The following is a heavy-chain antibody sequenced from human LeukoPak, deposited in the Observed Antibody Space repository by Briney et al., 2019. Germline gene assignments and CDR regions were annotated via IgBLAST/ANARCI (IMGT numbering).Heavy chain of an antibody. CDR3: ARGRRRGYYYGMDV. J-gene: IGHJ6*02. CDR1: GGSISSYY. Sequence: SETLSLTCTVSGGSISSYYWSWIRQPPGKRLEWIGYIFYSGSTNYNPSLKSRVTISVDTSKNQFSLKLSSVTAADTAVYYCARGRRRGYYYGMDVWGQGTTVTVSS. CDR2: IFYSGST. V-gene: IGHV4-59*12. D-gene: IGHD6-6*01.